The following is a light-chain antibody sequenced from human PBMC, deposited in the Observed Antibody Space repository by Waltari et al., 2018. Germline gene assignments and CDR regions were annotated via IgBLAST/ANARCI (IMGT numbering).Light chain of an antibody. CDR1: QNSDIY. V-gene: IGKV3-11*01. Sequence: EIVLTQSPATLSLSPGERVTLSCRASQNSDIYLAWYQQRPGKAPRLLISDASYRATGIPARFSGSGSGTDFTLTISSLEPEDIAIYYCQQRSSWPLTFGGGTKVEFK. CDR3: QQRSSWPLT. J-gene: IGKJ4*01. CDR2: DAS.